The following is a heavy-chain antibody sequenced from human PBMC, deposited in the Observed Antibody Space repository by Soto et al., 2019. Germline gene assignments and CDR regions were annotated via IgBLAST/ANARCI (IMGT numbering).Heavy chain of an antibody. CDR2: ISGDGSST. D-gene: IGHD6-6*01. V-gene: IGHV3-74*01. CDR3: AKSNYGMDV. CDR1: GFTFTDYW. Sequence: EGQVVESGGGLVQPGGSLRLSCAASGFTFTDYWMHWVRQSPGKGLVWVSRISGDGSSTSNADSVKGRFTTSRDNAKNTLYMQMNSLRAEDTAVYYCAKSNYGMDVWGQGTTVTVSS. J-gene: IGHJ6*02.